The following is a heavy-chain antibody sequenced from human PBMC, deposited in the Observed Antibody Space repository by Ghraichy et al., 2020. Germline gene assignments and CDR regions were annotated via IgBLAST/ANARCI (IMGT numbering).Heavy chain of an antibody. V-gene: IGHV3-21*01. J-gene: IGHJ4*02. CDR1: GFTFRTYK. D-gene: IGHD4-11*01. CDR3: ARDPTDYRYFDF. Sequence: LSLTCAASGFTFRTYKMNWVRQAPGKGLEWVASISSNSNYIYYADSMKGRFTISRDNTKNSLFLLMNSLRAEDTALYYCARDPTDYRYFDFWGQGTLVTVSS. CDR2: ISSNSNYI.